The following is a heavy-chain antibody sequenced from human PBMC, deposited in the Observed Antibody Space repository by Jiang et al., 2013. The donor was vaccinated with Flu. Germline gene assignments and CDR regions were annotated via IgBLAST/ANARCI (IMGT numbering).Heavy chain of an antibody. CDR1: GYTFTGYY. CDR3: AREQANDFSVGGGMDV. J-gene: IGHJ6*02. D-gene: IGHD3-3*01. Sequence: KVSCKASGYTFTGYYMHWVRQAPGQGLEWMGWINPNSGGTNYAQKFQGWVTMTRDTSISTAYMELSRLTSDDTAVYYCAREQANDFSVGGGMDVWGQGTTVTVSS. V-gene: IGHV1-2*04. CDR2: INPNSGGT.